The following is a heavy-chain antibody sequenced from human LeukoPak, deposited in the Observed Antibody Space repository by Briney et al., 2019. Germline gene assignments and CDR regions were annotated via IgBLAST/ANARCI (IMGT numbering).Heavy chain of an antibody. CDR2: ISSSSSTI. D-gene: IGHD3-22*01. J-gene: IGHJ6*03. Sequence: PGGSLRLSCAASGFTFSSYSMNWVRQAPGKGLEWVSYISSSSSTIYYADSVKGRFTISRDNAKNSLYLQMNSLRAEDTAVYYCAREAYDSSGYYSPYYYYMDVWGKGTTVTVSS. CDR3: AREAYDSSGYYSPYYYYMDV. V-gene: IGHV3-48*01. CDR1: GFTFSSYS.